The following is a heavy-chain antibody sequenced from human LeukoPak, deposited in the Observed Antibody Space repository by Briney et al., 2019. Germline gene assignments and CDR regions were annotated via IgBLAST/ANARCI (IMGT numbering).Heavy chain of an antibody. Sequence: PGGSLRLSCAASGFAFSSYEMNWVRQAPGKGLEWVSKIRSSGTNIYYADSVKGRFTISRDNAKNSLYLQMSSLRAEDTAVYYCASLGPPNWGLYYWGQGSLVTVSS. J-gene: IGHJ4*02. V-gene: IGHV3-48*03. CDR2: IRSSGTNI. D-gene: IGHD7-27*01. CDR3: ASLGPPNWGLYY. CDR1: GFAFSSYE.